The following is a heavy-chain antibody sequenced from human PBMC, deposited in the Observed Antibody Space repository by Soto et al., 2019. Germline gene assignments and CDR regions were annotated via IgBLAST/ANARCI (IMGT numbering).Heavy chain of an antibody. V-gene: IGHV3-30*18. D-gene: IGHD2-21*01. CDR2: ISYDGSNK. CDR1: GFTFSSYG. J-gene: IGHJ4*02. CDR3: AKPQGEVSLYFDY. Sequence: QPGGSLRLSCAASGFTFSSYGMHWVRQAPGKGLEWVAVISYDGSNKYYADSVKGRFTISRDNSKNTLYLQMNSLRAEDTAVYYCAKPQGEVSLYFDYWGQGTLVTVSS.